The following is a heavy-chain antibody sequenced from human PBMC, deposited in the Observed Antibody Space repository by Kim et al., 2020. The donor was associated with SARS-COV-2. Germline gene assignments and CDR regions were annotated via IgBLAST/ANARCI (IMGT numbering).Heavy chain of an antibody. CDR3: ARDLRYGDYAFDY. J-gene: IGHJ4*02. CDR1: GDSISSSSYY. V-gene: IGHV4-39*07. D-gene: IGHD4-17*01. CDR2: IYYSGST. Sequence: SETLSLTCTVSGDSISSSSYYWGWIRQPPGKGLEWIGSIYYSGSTYYNPSLESRVTISVDTSKNQFSLNLSSVTAADTAVYYCARDLRYGDYAFDYWGQG.